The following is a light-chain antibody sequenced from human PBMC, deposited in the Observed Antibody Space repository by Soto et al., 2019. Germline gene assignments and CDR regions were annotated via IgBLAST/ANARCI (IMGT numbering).Light chain of an antibody. Sequence: QSALTQPASVSGSPGQSITISCTGTSSDVGGYNYVSWYQQHPGKAPKLMIYEVSNRPSGVSNRFSGSKSGNTASLTISWLQGEDEADYYCSSYTSSSTKVFGTGTKLTVL. CDR1: SSDVGGYNY. V-gene: IGLV2-14*01. J-gene: IGLJ1*01. CDR2: EVS. CDR3: SSYTSSSTKV.